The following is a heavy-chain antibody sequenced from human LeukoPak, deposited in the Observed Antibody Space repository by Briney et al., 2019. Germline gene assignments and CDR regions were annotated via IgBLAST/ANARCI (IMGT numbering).Heavy chain of an antibody. J-gene: IGHJ6*02. CDR3: ARDLRYFWSGYYRDYYYYGMDA. CDR2: ISSSSSYI. Sequence: PGGSLRLSCAASGFTFSSYSMNWVRQAPGKGLEWVSSISSSSSYIYYADSVKGRFTISRDNAKNSLYLQMNSLRAEDTAVYYCARDLRYFWSGYYRDYYYYGMDAWGQGTTVTVSS. D-gene: IGHD3-3*01. V-gene: IGHV3-21*01. CDR1: GFTFSSYS.